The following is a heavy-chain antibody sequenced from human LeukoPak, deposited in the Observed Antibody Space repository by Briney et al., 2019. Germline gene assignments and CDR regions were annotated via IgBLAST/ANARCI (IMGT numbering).Heavy chain of an antibody. J-gene: IGHJ3*02. CDR3: SRVMAGTADAFDI. CDR2: IYYSGST. V-gene: IGHV4-39*07. Sequence: SETLSLTCTVSGGSISSSSYYWGWIRQPPGKGLEWIGSIYYSGSTYYNPSLKSRVTISVDTSKNQFSLKLSSVTAADTAVYYCSRVMAGTADAFDIWGQGTMVTVSS. D-gene: IGHD6-19*01. CDR1: GGSISSSSYY.